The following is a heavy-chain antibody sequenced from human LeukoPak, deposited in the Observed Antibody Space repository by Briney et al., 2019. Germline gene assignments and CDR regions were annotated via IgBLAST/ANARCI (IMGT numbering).Heavy chain of an antibody. J-gene: IGHJ6*04. CDR3: ARATGIAAAGTLVEGLPGPVDV. CDR2: TYYRSKWYN. D-gene: IGHD6-13*01. V-gene: IGHV6-1*01. CDR1: GDSVSSNSAA. Sequence: SQTLSLTCAISGDSVSSNSAAWNWIRQSPSRDLEWLGRTYYRSKWYNDYAVSVKSRITINPDTSKNQFSLQLNSVTPEDTAVYYCARATGIAAAGTLVEGLPGPVDVWGKGTTVTVSS.